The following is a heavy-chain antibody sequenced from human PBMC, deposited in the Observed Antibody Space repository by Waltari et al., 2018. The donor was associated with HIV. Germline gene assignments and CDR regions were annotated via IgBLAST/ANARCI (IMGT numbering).Heavy chain of an antibody. CDR1: GESLSGYL. CDR2: INHRGST. D-gene: IGHD2-15*01. CDR3: VRGHRWQYPQIYWFDP. V-gene: IGHV4-34*02. J-gene: IGHJ5*02. Sequence: VQLQQWGAGLLKTSETLSLTCDVYGESLSGVYGESLSGYLWNWIRLPPGKGLEWIGEINHRGSTNYNPSLKSRLTISVDTSKNQFSLKMTAVTAADTAVYYCVRGHRWQYPQIYWFDPWGQGILVTVSA.